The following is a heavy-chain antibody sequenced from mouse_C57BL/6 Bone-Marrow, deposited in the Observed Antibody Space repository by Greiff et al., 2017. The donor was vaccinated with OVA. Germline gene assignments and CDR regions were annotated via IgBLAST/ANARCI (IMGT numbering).Heavy chain of an antibody. V-gene: IGHV14-4*01. J-gene: IGHJ3*01. CDR1: GFNIKDDY. D-gene: IGHD1-1*01. CDR2: IDPENGDT. CDR3: TTARLRKVAY. Sequence: DVQLQESGAELVRPGASVKLSCTASGFNIKDDYMHWVKQRPEQGLEWIGWIDPENGDTEYASKFQGKATITADTSSNTAYLQLSSLTSEDTAVYYCTTARLRKVAYWGQGTLVTVSA.